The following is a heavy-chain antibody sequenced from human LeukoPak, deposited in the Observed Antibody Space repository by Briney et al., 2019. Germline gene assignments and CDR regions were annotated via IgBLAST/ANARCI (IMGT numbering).Heavy chain of an antibody. CDR1: GFTFDDYA. CDR2: ISWNSGSI. V-gene: IGHV3-9*01. J-gene: IGHJ5*02. D-gene: IGHD2-15*01. Sequence: GGSLRLSCAASGFTFDDYAMHWVRQAPGKGLEWVSGISWNSGSIGYADSVKGRFTISRDNAKNSLYLQMNTLRAEDTAVYSCARGADGVSSNSRGWFDPWGQGTLVTVSS. CDR3: ARGADGVSSNSRGWFDP.